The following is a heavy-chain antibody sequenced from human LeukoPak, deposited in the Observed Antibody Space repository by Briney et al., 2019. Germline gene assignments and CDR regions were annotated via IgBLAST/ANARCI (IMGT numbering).Heavy chain of an antibody. J-gene: IGHJ5*02. V-gene: IGHV4-34*01. Sequence: SETLSLTCAVYGGSFSGYYWSWIRQPPGKGLEWIGEINHSGSTNYNPSLKSRVTISVDTSKNQFSLKLSSVTAADTAVYYCARQRYSNGYGWFDPWGQGTLVTVSS. CDR2: INHSGST. D-gene: IGHD5-18*01. CDR3: ARQRYSNGYGWFDP. CDR1: GGSFSGYY.